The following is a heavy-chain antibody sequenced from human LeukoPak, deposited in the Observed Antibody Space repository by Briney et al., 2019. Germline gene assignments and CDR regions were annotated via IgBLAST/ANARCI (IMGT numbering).Heavy chain of an antibody. CDR2: INHSGST. CDR1: GGSFSGYY. J-gene: IGHJ4*02. Sequence: SETLSLTCAVYGGSFSGYYWSWIRQPPGKGLEWIGEINHSGSTNYNPSLKSRVTISVDTSKNQFSLKLSSVTAADTAVYYCARGTPDYWGQGTLVTVSS. CDR3: ARGTPDY. V-gene: IGHV4-34*01.